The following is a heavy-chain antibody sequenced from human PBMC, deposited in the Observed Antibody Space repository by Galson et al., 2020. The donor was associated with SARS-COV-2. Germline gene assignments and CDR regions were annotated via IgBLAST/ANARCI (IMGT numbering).Heavy chain of an antibody. V-gene: IGHV1-3*02. J-gene: IGHJ4*02. CDR1: GYTFTTYV. Sequence: ASVKVSCKASGYTFTTYVIHWVRQAPGQRPEWMGWSNAGDGNTKYSQEFQGRVTITWDTSASTVYMELSSLRSEDMAGYYCARSRVGSYSGSPGGGFEYWGQGILVTVSS. D-gene: IGHD1-26*01. CDR2: SNAGDGNT. CDR3: ARSRVGSYSGSPGGGFEY.